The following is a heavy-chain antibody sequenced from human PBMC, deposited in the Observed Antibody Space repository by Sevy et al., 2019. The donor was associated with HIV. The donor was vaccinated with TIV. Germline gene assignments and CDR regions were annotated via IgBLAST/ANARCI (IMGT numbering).Heavy chain of an antibody. CDR1: GFTFRTYN. CDR3: TRDKTILEGRYGMDV. D-gene: IGHD3-3*01. CDR2: ISSSSGYM. J-gene: IGHJ6*02. Sequence: GGSLRLSCAASGFTFRTYNMNWVRLAPGKGLEWVSFISSSSGYMYYADSVKGRFTISRDNAKNSLYLQMNSLRAEDTAVYYCTRDKTILEGRYGMDVWGQGTTVTVSS. V-gene: IGHV3-21*01.